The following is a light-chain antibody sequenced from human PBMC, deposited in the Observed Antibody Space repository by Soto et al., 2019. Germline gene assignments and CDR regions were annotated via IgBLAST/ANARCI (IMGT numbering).Light chain of an antibody. Sequence: QSVLTQPRSVSGSPGQSVTISCTGTSSDVGDYNYVSWYQQHPGKAPKLLIYAVNMRPSGVPCRFSGSKSGNTASLTISGLQAEDEADYSCCSYAGSYTWVFGGGTKLTVL. CDR1: SSDVGDYNY. V-gene: IGLV2-11*01. CDR2: AVN. CDR3: CSYAGSYTWV. J-gene: IGLJ3*02.